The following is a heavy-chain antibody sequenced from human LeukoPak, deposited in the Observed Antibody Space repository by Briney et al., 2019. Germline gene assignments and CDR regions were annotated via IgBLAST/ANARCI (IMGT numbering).Heavy chain of an antibody. D-gene: IGHD4-23*01. CDR2: IYSGGTT. Sequence: GGSLRLSCAVSGFTVSGNYMSWVRQAPGKGLEWVLLIYSGGTTYYADSVKGRFTISRDNSKNTLYLQMNSLRAEDTAVYYCARRAGGYSHPYDYWGQGILVTVSS. CDR3: ARRAGGYSHPYDY. V-gene: IGHV3-53*01. CDR1: GFTVSGNY. J-gene: IGHJ4*02.